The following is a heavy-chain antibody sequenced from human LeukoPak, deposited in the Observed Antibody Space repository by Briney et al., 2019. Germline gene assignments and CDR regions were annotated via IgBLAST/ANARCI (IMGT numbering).Heavy chain of an antibody. Sequence: GGSLRLSCAGSGFTFSSYAMSWVRQAPGKGLEWVSAISGSGGSTYYADSVKGRFTISRDNSKNTLYLQMNSLRAEDTAVYYCAKLTGEYYYDSSGYPNWGQGTLVTVSS. CDR1: GFTFSSYA. CDR2: ISGSGGST. CDR3: AKLTGEYYYDSSGYPN. D-gene: IGHD3-22*01. J-gene: IGHJ4*02. V-gene: IGHV3-23*01.